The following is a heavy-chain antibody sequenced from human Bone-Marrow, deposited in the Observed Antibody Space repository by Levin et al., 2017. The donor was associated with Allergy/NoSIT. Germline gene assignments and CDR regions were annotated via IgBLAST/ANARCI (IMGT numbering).Heavy chain of an antibody. J-gene: IGHJ4*02. Sequence: ASVKVSCKASGYTFTGYYMHWVRQAPGQGLEWMGWINPNSGGTNYAQKFQGRVTMTRDTSISTAYMELSRLRSDDTAVYYCASSSGLEDIVVVPAAMSFDYWGQGTLVTVSS. D-gene: IGHD2-2*01. CDR3: ASSSGLEDIVVVPAAMSFDY. V-gene: IGHV1-2*02. CDR2: INPNSGGT. CDR1: GYTFTGYY.